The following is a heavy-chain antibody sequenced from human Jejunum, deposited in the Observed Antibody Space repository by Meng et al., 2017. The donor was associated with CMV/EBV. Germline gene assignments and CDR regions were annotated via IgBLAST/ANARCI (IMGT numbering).Heavy chain of an antibody. CDR3: ARATAVAGWGYFDY. CDR2: INHIGHT. V-gene: IGHV4-38-2*02. CDR1: YPTSSNYW. J-gene: IGHJ4*02. D-gene: IGHD6-19*01. Sequence: YPTSSNYWCGWPRQPPGEGLGWIRSINHIGHTYDHPSLKSRVTMSIDTSTNQFSLRLTSVTAAATAVYYCARATAVAGWGYFDYWGQGSLVTVSS.